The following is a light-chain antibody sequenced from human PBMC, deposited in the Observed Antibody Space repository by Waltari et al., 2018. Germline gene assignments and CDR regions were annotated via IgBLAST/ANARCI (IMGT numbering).Light chain of an antibody. V-gene: IGLV4-69*01. CDR1: SRHSNNV. Sequence: QLVLTQSPSASASLGASVKLTCILSSRHSNNVIAWHQQQPEQGPRYLMKVDSDGSHSKGDEIPDRFSGSSSGAERYLTISSLQSEDEADYYCQTGGHGTWVFGGGTKLTVL. CDR2: VDSDGSH. CDR3: QTGGHGTWV. J-gene: IGLJ3*02.